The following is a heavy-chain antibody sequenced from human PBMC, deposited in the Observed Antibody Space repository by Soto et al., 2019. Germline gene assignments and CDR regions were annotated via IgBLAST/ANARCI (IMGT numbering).Heavy chain of an antibody. Sequence: PSETLSLTCTVSGGSISSSSYYWGWIRQPPGKGLEWIGSIYYSGSTYYNPSLKSRVTISVDTSKNQFSLKLRSVTAADTAVYYCASMRLSIRVIAPANWFDPWGQGTLVTVSS. V-gene: IGHV4-39*01. CDR1: GGSISSSSYY. CDR2: IYYSGST. D-gene: IGHD3-10*01. CDR3: ASMRLSIRVIAPANWFDP. J-gene: IGHJ5*02.